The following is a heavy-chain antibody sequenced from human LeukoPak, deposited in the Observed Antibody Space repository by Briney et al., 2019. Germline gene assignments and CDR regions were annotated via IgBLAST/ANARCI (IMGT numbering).Heavy chain of an antibody. J-gene: IGHJ5*02. Sequence: PSETLSLTCTVSGASINSASYYWAWIRQPPGKGLEWIASIHYTGSTYFNPSLKSRVTISVDTSKNQFSLNLNSVTAADTAVYYCARDPRQGGDFWSATNWFDPWGQGTLVTVSS. D-gene: IGHD3-3*01. V-gene: IGHV4-39*07. CDR1: GASINSASYY. CDR3: ARDPRQGGDFWSATNWFDP. CDR2: IHYTGST.